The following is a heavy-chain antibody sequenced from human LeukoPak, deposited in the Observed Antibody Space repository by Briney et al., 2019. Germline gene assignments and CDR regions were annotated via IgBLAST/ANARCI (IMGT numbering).Heavy chain of an antibody. CDR2: VYYPGSP. Sequence: SSETLSLTCTISGGSISAIPYYWSWIRQPPGKGLEWIGSVYYPGSPYYSPSLKTRVTISVDTPKNQFSLKLSSVTAADTAVYFCARSHFYGSGVDSWGQGTLVTVSS. CDR3: ARSHFYGSGVDS. CDR1: GGSISAIPYY. V-gene: IGHV4-39*01. J-gene: IGHJ5*01. D-gene: IGHD3-10*01.